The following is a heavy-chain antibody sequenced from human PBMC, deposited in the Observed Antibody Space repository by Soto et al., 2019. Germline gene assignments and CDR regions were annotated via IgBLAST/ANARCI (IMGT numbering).Heavy chain of an antibody. Sequence: EVQLVESGGGLVKPGGSLRLSCAASGFTFSSYSMNWVRQAPGKGLEWVSSISSSSSYIYYADSVKGRFTISRDNAKNSLYLQINSLRAEDTAVYYCARGVKESGSYYTYAFDIWGQGTMVTVSS. CDR1: GFTFSSYS. CDR2: ISSSSSYI. CDR3: ARGVKESGSYYTYAFDI. V-gene: IGHV3-21*01. D-gene: IGHD1-26*01. J-gene: IGHJ3*02.